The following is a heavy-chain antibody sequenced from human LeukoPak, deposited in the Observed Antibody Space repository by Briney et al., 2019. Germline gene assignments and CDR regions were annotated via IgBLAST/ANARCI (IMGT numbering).Heavy chain of an antibody. Sequence: HPGGSLRLSCAASGFTFSNFAFHWVRQAPGKGLEWVAVISYDGRNKYYADSVRGRFTISRDNSKTTLYLQMNSLRAEDTALYYCAKCSVGSARGSSDYWGRGTLVTVSS. CDR1: GFTFSNFA. CDR3: AKCSVGSARGSSDY. V-gene: IGHV3-30*18. D-gene: IGHD6-6*01. J-gene: IGHJ4*02. CDR2: ISYDGRNK.